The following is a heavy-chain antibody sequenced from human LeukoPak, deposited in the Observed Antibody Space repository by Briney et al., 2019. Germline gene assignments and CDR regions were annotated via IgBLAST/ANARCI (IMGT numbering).Heavy chain of an antibody. J-gene: IGHJ5*02. CDR3: ARDWGAAARAFWFDP. D-gene: IGHD6-13*01. Sequence: PSETLSLTCTVSGGSISSYYWSWIRQPPGKGLEWIGNIFYSGGTYYSPSLTSRVTISLDTSRNQFSLKLSSVTAADTAVYYCARDWGAAARAFWFDPWGQGTLVTVSS. V-gene: IGHV4-59*01. CDR1: GGSISSYY. CDR2: IFYSGGT.